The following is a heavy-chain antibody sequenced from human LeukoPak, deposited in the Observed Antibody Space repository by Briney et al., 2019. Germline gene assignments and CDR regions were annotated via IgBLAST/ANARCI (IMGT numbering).Heavy chain of an antibody. Sequence: PSETLSLTCAVSGYSISSGYYCGWIRQPPGKGLGWIGSIDHSGSIYYTPSLKSRFTISVDTSKNQFSLKLSSVTAADTAVYYCAGHDHPDAFDHWGQGTLVTVSS. J-gene: IGHJ5*02. CDR1: GYSISSGYY. D-gene: IGHD1-14*01. CDR2: IDHSGSI. V-gene: IGHV4-38-2*01. CDR3: AGHDHPDAFDH.